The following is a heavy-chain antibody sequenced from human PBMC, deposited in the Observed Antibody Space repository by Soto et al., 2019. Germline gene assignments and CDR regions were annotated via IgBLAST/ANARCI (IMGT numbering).Heavy chain of an antibody. V-gene: IGHV3-7*01. Sequence: PGGSLRLSCDASGITFRRWLMSGVRQAPGKGLEWVASISQDGTDTDYVDSVKGRFAISRDNPKNPLYLQMNSLRADDTAVYYCARDPLSYGDYAQTYWYFDLWGRGTRVTVSS. D-gene: IGHD4-17*01. CDR3: ARDPLSYGDYAQTYWYFDL. CDR2: ISQDGTDT. CDR1: GITFRRWL. J-gene: IGHJ2*01.